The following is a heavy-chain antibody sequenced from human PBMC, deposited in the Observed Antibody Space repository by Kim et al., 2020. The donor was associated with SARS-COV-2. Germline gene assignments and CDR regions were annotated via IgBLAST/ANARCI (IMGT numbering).Heavy chain of an antibody. V-gene: IGHV4-4*07. Sequence: TNCPPSLKSRVTRSVHTSKNQFSLSLSSVIAADTGVYYCARDFESGYDFDGWGQGTLVTVSS. CDR2: T. CDR3: ARDFESGYDFDG. D-gene: IGHD5-12*01. J-gene: IGHJ4*02.